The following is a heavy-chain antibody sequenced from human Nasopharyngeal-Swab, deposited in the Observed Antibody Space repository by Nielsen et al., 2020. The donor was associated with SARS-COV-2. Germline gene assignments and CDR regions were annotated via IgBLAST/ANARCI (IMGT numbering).Heavy chain of an antibody. CDR2: ISYDGSNK. CDR3: AKDCGLRAAYYYYGMDV. J-gene: IGHJ6*02. V-gene: IGHV3-30*18. Sequence: GGSLRLSCAASGFTFSSYGMHWVRHAPGKGLEWVAVISYDGSNKYYADSVKGRFTISRDNSKNTLYLQMNSLRAEDTAVYYCAKDCGLRAAYYYYGMDVWGQGTTVTVSS. D-gene: IGHD6-25*01. CDR1: GFTFSSYG.